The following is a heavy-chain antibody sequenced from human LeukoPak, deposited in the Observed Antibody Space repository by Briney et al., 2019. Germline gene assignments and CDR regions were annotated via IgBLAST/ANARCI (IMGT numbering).Heavy chain of an antibody. CDR1: GFTVSSNY. CDR2: IYSGGST. D-gene: IGHD6-13*01. CDR3: ARASPSSSWYY. Sequence: GGSLRLSCAASGFTVSSNYMSWVRQAPGKGLEWVSVIYSGGSTYYADSVKGRFTISRDNSKNTLYLQMNSLRAEDTAVYYCARASPSSSWYYWGQGTLVTVSS. J-gene: IGHJ4*02. V-gene: IGHV3-66*01.